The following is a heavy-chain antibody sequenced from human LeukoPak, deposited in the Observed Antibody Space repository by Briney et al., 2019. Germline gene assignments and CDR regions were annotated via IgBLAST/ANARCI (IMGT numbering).Heavy chain of an antibody. Sequence: GGSLRLSCAASGFTFSSYSMNWVRQAPGKWLEWVSSISSSSSYIYYADSVKGRFTISRDNAKNSLYLQMNSLRAEDTAVYYCARSGKYCGGDCYPAEYFQHWGQGTLVTVSS. J-gene: IGHJ1*01. CDR1: GFTFSSYS. V-gene: IGHV3-21*01. CDR2: ISSSSSYI. D-gene: IGHD2-21*02. CDR3: ARSGKYCGGDCYPAEYFQH.